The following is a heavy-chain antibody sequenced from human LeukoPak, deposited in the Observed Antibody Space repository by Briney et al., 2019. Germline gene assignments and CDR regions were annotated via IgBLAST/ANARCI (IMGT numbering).Heavy chain of an antibody. J-gene: IGHJ6*02. Sequence: SVKVSCKASGGTFSSYAISWVRQAPGQGLEWMERIIPILGIANYAQKFQGRVTITADKSTSTAYMELSSLRSEDTAVYYCARASSPDIVVVPGDYYGMDVWGQGTTVTVSS. CDR1: GGTFSSYA. CDR2: IIPILGIA. V-gene: IGHV1-69*04. D-gene: IGHD2-2*01. CDR3: ARASSPDIVVVPGDYYGMDV.